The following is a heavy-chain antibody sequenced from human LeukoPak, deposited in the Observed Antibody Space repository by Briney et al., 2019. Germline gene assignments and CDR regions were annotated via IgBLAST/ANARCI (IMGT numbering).Heavy chain of an antibody. D-gene: IGHD3-22*01. J-gene: IGHJ4*02. V-gene: IGHV1-2*02. CDR1: GYTFTGYY. CDR3: ARVRAYYDSSGYCDY. CDR2: INPNSGGT. Sequence: ASVKVSCKASGYTFTGYYMHWVRQAPGQGLEWMGCINPNSGGTNYAQKFQGRVTMTRDTSISTAYMELSRLRSDDTAVYYCARVRAYYDSSGYCDYWGQGTLVTVSS.